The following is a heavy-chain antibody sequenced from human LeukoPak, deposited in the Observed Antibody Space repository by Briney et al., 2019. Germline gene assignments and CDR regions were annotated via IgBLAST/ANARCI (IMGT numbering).Heavy chain of an antibody. CDR1: GFTFSDAW. Sequence: GGSLRLSCVASGFTFSDAWMSWVRQAPGKGLEWVGCIKSQIDGGTIDYGAPVKGRFTISRDDSRNTLYLQMNSLKTEDTAVYYCTTRRQDGCWGQGTLVTVS. CDR3: TTRRQDGC. CDR2: IKSQIDGGTI. J-gene: IGHJ4*02. V-gene: IGHV3-15*01. D-gene: IGHD6-25*01.